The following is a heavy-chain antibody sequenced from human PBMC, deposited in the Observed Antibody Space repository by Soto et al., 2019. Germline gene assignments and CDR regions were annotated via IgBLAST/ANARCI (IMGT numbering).Heavy chain of an antibody. V-gene: IGHV1-3*01. J-gene: IGHJ5*02. Sequence: ASVKVSCKASGYTFTRYTMNWVRQAPGQRLEWMGWISPDNGNTKSSQKFQDRVIITRDTSASTAYMDLSSLRSEDTAVYYCARGIATGQLDPWGQGTLVTAPQ. CDR1: GYTFTRYT. CDR2: ISPDNGNT. D-gene: IGHD2-15*01. CDR3: ARGIATGQLDP.